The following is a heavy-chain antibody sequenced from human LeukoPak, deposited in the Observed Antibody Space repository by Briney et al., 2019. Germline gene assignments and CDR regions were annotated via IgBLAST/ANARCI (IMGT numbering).Heavy chain of an antibody. CDR3: ARDRASTFFDY. Sequence: SETLSLTCTVSGGSISSGSYYWSWIRQPAGKGLEWIGRIYTSGSTNYNPSLKSRVTISVDTSKNQFSLKLSSVTAAGTAVYYCARDRASTFFDYWGQGTLVTVSS. CDR1: GGSISSGSYY. D-gene: IGHD2-2*01. CDR2: IYTSGST. J-gene: IGHJ4*02. V-gene: IGHV4-61*02.